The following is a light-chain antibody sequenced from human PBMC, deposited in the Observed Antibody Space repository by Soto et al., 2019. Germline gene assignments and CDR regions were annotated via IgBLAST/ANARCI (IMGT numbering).Light chain of an antibody. Sequence: EIVMTQSPATLSVSPGERATLSCRASQSVRSDLVWYQQKAGQAPRLLIYDTSTRATGIPARFSGSGSGTEFTLTISSLQSEDSAVYHCQQYNKWPLTVGGGTKVDIK. CDR3: QQYNKWPLT. V-gene: IGKV3-15*01. J-gene: IGKJ4*01. CDR2: DTS. CDR1: QSVRSD.